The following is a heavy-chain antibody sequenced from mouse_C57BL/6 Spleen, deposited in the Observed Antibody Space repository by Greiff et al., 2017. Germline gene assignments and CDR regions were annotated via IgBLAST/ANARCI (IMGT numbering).Heavy chain of an antibody. D-gene: IGHD1-1*01. Sequence: QVQLQQSGAELVRPGTSVKVSCKASGYAFTNYLIEWVKQRPGQGLEWIGVINPGSGGTNYNEKFKGKATLTADKSSSTAYMQLSSLTSEDSAVYFCARWGFRTTLGGDAMDYWGQGTSVTVSS. V-gene: IGHV1-54*01. CDR1: GYAFTNYL. CDR3: ARWGFRTTLGGDAMDY. J-gene: IGHJ4*01. CDR2: INPGSGGT.